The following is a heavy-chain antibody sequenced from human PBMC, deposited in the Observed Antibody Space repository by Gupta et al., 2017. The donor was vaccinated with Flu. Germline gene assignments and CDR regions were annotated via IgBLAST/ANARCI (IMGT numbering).Heavy chain of an antibody. CDR2: IIPIFGTA. V-gene: IGHV1-69*06. CDR3: AKDAPTPIRDYGDYFDY. J-gene: IGHJ4*02. D-gene: IGHD4-17*01. Sequence: GQGLEWMGGIIPIFGTANYAQKFQGRVTITADKSTSTAYMELSSLRSEDTAVYYCAKDAPTPIRDYGDYFDYWGQGTLVTVSS.